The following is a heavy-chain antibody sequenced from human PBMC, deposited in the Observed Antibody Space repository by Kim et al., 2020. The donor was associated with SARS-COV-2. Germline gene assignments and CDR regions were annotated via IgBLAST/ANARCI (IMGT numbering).Heavy chain of an antibody. CDR2: ISSTGGST. Sequence: GGSLRLSCAASGFTFSTFDMNWVRQAPGKGLQWVSTISSTGGSTYYADSVRGRFTISRENSKNTLYLQMNSLRAEDTAVYYCVRRVQGVDWGQGTLVTVS. D-gene: IGHD1-1*01. V-gene: IGHV3-23*01. CDR1: GFTFSTFD. CDR3: VRRVQGVD. J-gene: IGHJ4*02.